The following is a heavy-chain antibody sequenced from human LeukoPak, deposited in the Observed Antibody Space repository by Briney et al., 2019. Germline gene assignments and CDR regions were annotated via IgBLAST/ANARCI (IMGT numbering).Heavy chain of an antibody. D-gene: IGHD2-2*01. CDR3: ARVRKGQLFWFDP. Sequence: ASVKVSCKASGYTFTGYYMHWVRQAPGQGLEWMGWINPNSGGTNYAQKFQGRVTMTRDTSISTAYMELSRLRSDDTAMYYCARVRKGQLFWFDPWGQGTLVTVSS. CDR1: GYTFTGYY. CDR2: INPNSGGT. V-gene: IGHV1-2*02. J-gene: IGHJ5*02.